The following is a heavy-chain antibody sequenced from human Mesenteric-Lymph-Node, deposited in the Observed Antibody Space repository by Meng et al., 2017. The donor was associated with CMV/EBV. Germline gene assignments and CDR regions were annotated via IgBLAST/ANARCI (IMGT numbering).Heavy chain of an antibody. CDR1: GFTFNNYP. Sequence: SCAASGFTFNNYPMTWVRQAPGKGLEWVAIIYSLGGDKFYADSVQGRFTISRDNSRNTVSLHMNSLRAEDTAIYYCAKEGISRYCSSTSCYFGVDLWGQGTLVTVSS. V-gene: IGHV3-23*03. CDR3: AKEGISRYCSSTSCYFGVDL. CDR2: IYSLGGDK. D-gene: IGHD2-2*01. J-gene: IGHJ5*02.